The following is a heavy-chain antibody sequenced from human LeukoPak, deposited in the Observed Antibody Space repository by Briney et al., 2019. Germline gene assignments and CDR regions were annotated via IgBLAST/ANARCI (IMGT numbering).Heavy chain of an antibody. CDR2: IYSGGST. D-gene: IGHD3-9*01. V-gene: IGHV3-66*02. Sequence: GGSLRLSCAASGFTVSSNYMSWVRQAPGKGLEWVSVIYSGGSTYYADSVKGRFTISRDNSKNTLYLQMNSLRAEDTAVYYCARGVGYDILTGYFDYWGQGTLVTVSS. CDR3: ARGVGYDILTGYFDY. CDR1: GFTVSSNY. J-gene: IGHJ4*02.